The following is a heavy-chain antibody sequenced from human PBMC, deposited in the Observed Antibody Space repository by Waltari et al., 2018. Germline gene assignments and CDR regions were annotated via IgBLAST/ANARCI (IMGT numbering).Heavy chain of an antibody. J-gene: IGHJ3*02. CDR1: GFTLSSYG. CDR2: IWYDGSNK. D-gene: IGHD3-22*01. V-gene: IGHV3-33*01. CDR3: ARSPYDSSGYYYDAFDI. Sequence: QVQLVESGGGVVQPGRSLRLSCAASGFTLSSYGMHWVRQAPGKGLEWVAVIWYDGSNKYYADSVKCRFTISRDNSKNTLYLQMNSLRAEDTAVYYCARSPYDSSGYYYDAFDIWGQGTMVTVSS.